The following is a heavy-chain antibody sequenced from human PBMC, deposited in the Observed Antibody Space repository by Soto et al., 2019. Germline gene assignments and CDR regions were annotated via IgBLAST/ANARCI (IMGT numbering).Heavy chain of an antibody. CDR2: INPNSGGT. Sequence: ASVKVSCKASGYTFTGYYMHWVRQAPGQGLEWMGWINPNSGGTNYAQKFQGWVTMTRDTSISTAYMELSRLRSDDTAVYYCARGLRITMVRGFVVETDYWGQGTLVTVSS. D-gene: IGHD3-10*01. J-gene: IGHJ4*01. CDR1: GYTFTGYY. CDR3: ARGLRITMVRGFVVETDY. V-gene: IGHV1-2*04.